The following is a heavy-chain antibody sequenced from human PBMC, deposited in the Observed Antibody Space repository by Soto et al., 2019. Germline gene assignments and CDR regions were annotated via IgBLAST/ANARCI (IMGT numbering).Heavy chain of an antibody. D-gene: IGHD3-10*01. Sequence: LRLSCAASGFTFSDFGMHWVRQAPGKGLEWVAIISYDGILKYYADSVKGRFTISRDTSKGAVYLQMNSLTPEDTAVYYCAKDFKVSGGHYGSLNYYYGMDVWGQGTTVTV. CDR3: AKDFKVSGGHYGSLNYYYGMDV. CDR1: GFTFSDFG. V-gene: IGHV3-30*18. CDR2: ISYDGILK. J-gene: IGHJ6*02.